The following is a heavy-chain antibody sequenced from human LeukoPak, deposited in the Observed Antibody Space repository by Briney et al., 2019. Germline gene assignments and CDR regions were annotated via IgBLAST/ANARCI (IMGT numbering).Heavy chain of an antibody. V-gene: IGHV1-8*01. J-gene: IGHJ4*02. CDR3: AREPGYKFGLLDY. CDR1: GYTFTAYD. CDR2: MNPNSGKT. Sequence: GASVKVSCKTSGYTFTAYDVNWVRQATGQGLEWMGWMNPNSGKTGYAQKFQGRVTMTRNTSVSTVYLELSSLRSEDTAVYFCAREPGYKFGLLDYWGQGTLVTVSS. D-gene: IGHD5-18*01.